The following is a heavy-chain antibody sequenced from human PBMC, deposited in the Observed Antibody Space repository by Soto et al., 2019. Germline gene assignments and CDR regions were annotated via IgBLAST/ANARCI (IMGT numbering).Heavy chain of an antibody. CDR2: IYTSGST. CDR3: ARDDPEGYVWGSYRYFPT. Sequence: LSLTCTVSGGSISSYYWSWIRQPAGKGLEWIGRIYTSGSTNYNPSLKSRVTMSVDTSKNQFSLKLSSVTAADTAVYYCARDDPEGYVWGSYRYFPTWGQGTLVTVSS. J-gene: IGHJ4*02. CDR1: GGSISSYY. V-gene: IGHV4-4*07. D-gene: IGHD3-16*02.